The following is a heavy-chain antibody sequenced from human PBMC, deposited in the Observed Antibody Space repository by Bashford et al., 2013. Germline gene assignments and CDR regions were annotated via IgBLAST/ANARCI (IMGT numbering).Heavy chain of an antibody. CDR1: GGSISSSSYY. Sequence: SETLSLTCTVSGGSISSSSYYWGWIRQPPGKGLEWIGSIYYSGSTYYNPSLKSRVTISVDTSKNQFSLKLSSVTAADTAVYYCARDMSGSGSYLTWFDPWGQGILVTVSS. CDR3: ARDMSGSGSYLTWFDP. J-gene: IGHJ5*02. D-gene: IGHD1-26*01. V-gene: IGHV4-39*02. CDR2: IYYSGST.